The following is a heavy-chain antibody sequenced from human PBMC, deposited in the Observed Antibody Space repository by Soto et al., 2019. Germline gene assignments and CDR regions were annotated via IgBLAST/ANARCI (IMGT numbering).Heavy chain of an antibody. D-gene: IGHD3-22*01. CDR2: ISSSGSTI. V-gene: IGHV3-11*01. J-gene: IGHJ6*02. CDR3: ARLDGNSYDSSGYYYYYYGMDV. CDR1: GFTFSDYY. Sequence: QVQLVESGGVLVKPGGSLRLSCAASGFTFSDYYMSWIRQAPGKGLAWVSYISSSGSTIYYADSVKGRFTISRDNAKKVLHTQTNVLRADDTAVYYCARLDGNSYDSSGYYYYYYGMDVWGQGTTVTVSS.